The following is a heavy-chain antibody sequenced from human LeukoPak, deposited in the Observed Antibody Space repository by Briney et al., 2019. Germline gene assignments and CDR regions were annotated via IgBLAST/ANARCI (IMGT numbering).Heavy chain of an antibody. V-gene: IGHV1-69*02. D-gene: IGHD6-6*01. CDR2: IIPILGIA. CDR3: PRADTSYSSSSGSWFDP. CDR1: GGTFSSYT. Sequence: SVKVSCKASGGTFSSYTISWVRQAPGQGLEWMGRIIPILGIANYAQKFQGRVTITADKSTSTAYMELSSLRSEDTAVYYCPRADTSYSSSSGSWFDPWGQGTLVTVSS. J-gene: IGHJ5*02.